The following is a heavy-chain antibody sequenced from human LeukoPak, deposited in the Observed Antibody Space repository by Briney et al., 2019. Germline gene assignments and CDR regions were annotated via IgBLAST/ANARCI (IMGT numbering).Heavy chain of an antibody. Sequence: GGSLRLSCAVSGFTVSSYALSWVRQAPGKGLEWVSTISGSGGTTYYADSVMGRFTVSRDNSKNTIYLQMNSLRAEDTALYYCAKEGHLGYCSSTTCYIDYWGQGTLVTVSS. J-gene: IGHJ4*02. CDR2: ISGSGGTT. V-gene: IGHV3-23*01. D-gene: IGHD2-2*02. CDR1: GFTVSSYA. CDR3: AKEGHLGYCSSTTCYIDY.